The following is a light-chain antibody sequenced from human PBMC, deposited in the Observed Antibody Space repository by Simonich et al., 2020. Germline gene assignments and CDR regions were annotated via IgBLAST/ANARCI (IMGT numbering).Light chain of an antibody. CDR3: QQYYSTPLT. CDR2: WAS. V-gene: IGKV4-1*01. J-gene: IGKJ4*01. CDR1: QSVLYNSNNKNY. Sequence: DIVMTQSPDSLAVSLGERATINCKSSQSVLYNSNNKNYLAWYQQKPGQPPNLLIYWASTRVSGVPDRFSGSGSGTDFTLTISSLQAEDVAVYYCQQYYSTPLTFGGGTKVEIK.